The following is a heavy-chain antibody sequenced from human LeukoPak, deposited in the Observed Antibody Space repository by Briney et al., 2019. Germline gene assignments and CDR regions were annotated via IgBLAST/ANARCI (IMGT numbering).Heavy chain of an antibody. CDR2: IKSKSDGGTT. Sequence: GGSLRLSCTASGFTFSNAWMSWVRQAPGKGLEWVGRIKSKSDGGTTDYAAPVKGRFTISRDDSKNTLYLQMNSLETEDTAVYYCIRLWFGEFIWSQGTMVSVSS. CDR1: GFTFSNAW. J-gene: IGHJ3*02. D-gene: IGHD3-10*01. V-gene: IGHV3-15*01. CDR3: IRLWFGEFI.